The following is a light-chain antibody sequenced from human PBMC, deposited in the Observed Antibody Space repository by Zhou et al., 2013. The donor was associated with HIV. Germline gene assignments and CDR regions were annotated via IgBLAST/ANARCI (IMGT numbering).Light chain of an antibody. J-gene: IGLJ2*01. CDR1: SSDVGGYKY. Sequence: QSALTQPASVSGSPGQSITISCTGTSSDVGGYKYVSWYQQHPGKTPKVLIYDVSNRPSGVSNRFSGSKSGNTASLTISGLQAEDEADYYCQSYDSSLSGSEVFGGGTKLTVL. CDR2: DVS. CDR3: QSYDSSLSGSEV. V-gene: IGLV2-14*03.